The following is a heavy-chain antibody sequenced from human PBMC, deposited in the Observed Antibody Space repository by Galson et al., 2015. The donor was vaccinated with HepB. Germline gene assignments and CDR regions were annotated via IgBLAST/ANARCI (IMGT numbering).Heavy chain of an antibody. Sequence: SVKVSCKASGYTFTSYGISWVRQAPGQGLEWMGWISAYNGNTNYAQKLQGRVTMTTDTSTSTAYMELRSLRSDDTAVYYCARDRIAAAPSYGMDVWGQGTTVTVSS. D-gene: IGHD6-13*01. V-gene: IGHV1-18*04. CDR2: ISAYNGNT. J-gene: IGHJ6*02. CDR3: ARDRIAAAPSYGMDV. CDR1: GYTFTSYG.